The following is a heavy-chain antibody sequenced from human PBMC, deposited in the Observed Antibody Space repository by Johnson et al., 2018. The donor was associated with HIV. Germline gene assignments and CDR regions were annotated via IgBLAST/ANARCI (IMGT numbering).Heavy chain of an antibody. CDR2: VWSDGNSR. Sequence: QVHLVESGGGVVQPGRSLRLSCAASGFTFSDYGIHWVRQAPGKGLEWVAVVWSDGNSRYYADSVKGRFTISRDNPKNTLYLQMNRLRAEDTAVYYCAREWLYGFDIWGQGTMVTVSS. D-gene: IGHD5-24*01. CDR1: GFTFSDYG. CDR3: AREWLYGFDI. V-gene: IGHV3-33*01. J-gene: IGHJ3*02.